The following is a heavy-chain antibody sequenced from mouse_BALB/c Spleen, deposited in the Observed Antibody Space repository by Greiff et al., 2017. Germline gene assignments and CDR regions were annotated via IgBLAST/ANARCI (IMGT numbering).Heavy chain of an antibody. CDR1: GFTFSSYT. CDR2: ISSGGSYT. Sequence: EVQVVESGGGLVKPGGSLKLSCAASGFTFSSYTMSWVRQTPEKRLEWVATISSGGSYTYYPDSVKGRFTISRDNAKNTLYLQMSSLKSEDTAMYYCTRDRATVVDMDYWGQGTSVTVSS. D-gene: IGHD1-1*01. J-gene: IGHJ4*01. CDR3: TRDRATVVDMDY. V-gene: IGHV5-6-4*01.